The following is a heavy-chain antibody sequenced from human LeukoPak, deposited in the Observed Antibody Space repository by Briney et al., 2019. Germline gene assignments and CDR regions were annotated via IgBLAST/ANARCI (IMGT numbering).Heavy chain of an antibody. V-gene: IGHV3-30-3*01. J-gene: IGHJ6*02. CDR1: GFTFSSYA. D-gene: IGHD3-3*01. CDR3: ARGSRDFWSGYSSEYYYYGMDV. Sequence: GGSLRLSCPASGFTFSSYAMHWVRQAPGKGLEWVAVISYDGSNKYYADSVKGRFTISRDNSKNTLYLQMNSLRAEDTAVYYCARGSRDFWSGYSSEYYYYGMDVWGQGTTVTVSS. CDR2: ISYDGSNK.